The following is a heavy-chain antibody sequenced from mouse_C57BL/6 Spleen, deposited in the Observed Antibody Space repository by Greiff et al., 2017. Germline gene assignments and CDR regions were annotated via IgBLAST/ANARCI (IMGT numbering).Heavy chain of an antibody. CDR3: ARRGGNYLYYAMDY. CDR2: ISGGGGNN. J-gene: IGHJ4*01. Sequence: EVQGVESGGGLVKPGGSLKLSCAASGFTFSSYTMSWVRQTPEKRLEWVATISGGGGNNYYPDSVKGRFTISRDNAKNTLYLQMSSLRSEDTALYYCARRGGNYLYYAMDYWGQGTSVTVSS. D-gene: IGHD2-1*01. CDR1: GFTFSSYT. V-gene: IGHV5-9*01.